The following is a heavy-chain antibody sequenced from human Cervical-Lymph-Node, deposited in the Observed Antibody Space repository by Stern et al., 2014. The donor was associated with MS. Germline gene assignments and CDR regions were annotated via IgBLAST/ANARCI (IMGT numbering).Heavy chain of an antibody. D-gene: IGHD6-13*01. CDR1: GYSFTSYW. Sequence: EVQLVESGAEVKKPGESLKISCKGSGYSFTSYWIGWVRQMPGKGLEWMGIIYPGDSDTRYSPSFQGQVTISADKSISTAYLQWSSLKASDTAMYYCARIAIAAAGTPEYFQHWDQGTLVTVSS. CDR2: IYPGDSDT. CDR3: ARIAIAAAGTPEYFQH. J-gene: IGHJ1*01. V-gene: IGHV5-51*01.